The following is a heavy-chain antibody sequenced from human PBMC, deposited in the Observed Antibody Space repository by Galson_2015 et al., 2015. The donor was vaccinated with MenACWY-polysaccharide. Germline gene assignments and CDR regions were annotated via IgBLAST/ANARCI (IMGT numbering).Heavy chain of an antibody. CDR2: SGSGGGL. V-gene: IGHV3-23*01. CDR1: GFSFSAYG. Sequence: SQRLSCAASGFSFSAYGMSWVRQAPGRGLEWVSGSGSGGGLYYADSVKGRFTVSRDNSKNTLYLQMNNLRAEDTAVYYRAKVGPRSSWTMGLDYWGQGTLITVSS. CDR3: AKVGPRSSWTMGLDY. J-gene: IGHJ4*02. D-gene: IGHD6-13*01.